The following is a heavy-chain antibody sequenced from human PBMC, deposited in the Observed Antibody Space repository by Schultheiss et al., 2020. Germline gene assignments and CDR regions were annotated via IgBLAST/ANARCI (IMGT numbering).Heavy chain of an antibody. CDR1: GFTFDDYA. J-gene: IGHJ4*02. CDR2: ISWNSGSI. Sequence: LRLSCAASGFTFDDYAMHWVRQAPGKGLEWVSGISWNSGSIDYADSVKGRFTISRDNAKNSLYLQMNSLRAEDTALYYCAKHIHPLTVTPRGFDYWGQGTLVTVSS. V-gene: IGHV3-9*01. CDR3: AKHIHPLTVTPRGFDY. D-gene: IGHD4-17*01.